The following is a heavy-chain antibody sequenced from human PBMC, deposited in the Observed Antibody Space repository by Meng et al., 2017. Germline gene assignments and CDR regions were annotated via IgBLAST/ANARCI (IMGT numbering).Heavy chain of an antibody. CDR3: ARRKIVGATVEDY. CDR1: GGSFSDYY. D-gene: IGHD1-26*01. Sequence: SETLSLTCVVSGGSFSDYYWSWIRQPPGKGLEWIGEINHSGGTNYNPSLKSRVTISVDTSKNQFSLKLSSVTAADTAVYYCARRKIVGATVEDYWGQGTLVTVSS. V-gene: IGHV4-34*01. CDR2: INHSGGT. J-gene: IGHJ4*02.